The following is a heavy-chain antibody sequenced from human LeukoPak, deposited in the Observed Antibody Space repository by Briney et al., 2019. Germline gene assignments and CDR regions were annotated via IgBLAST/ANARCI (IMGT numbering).Heavy chain of an antibody. Sequence: GRSLRLSCAASGFTFSNYGMQWVRQAPGKGLEWVSVVFYDGSNKHYADFVKGRFTISRDNSKNTLYLQMNNLRAEDTAVYYCARDQAYYLSSAAYWGQGNLVTAYS. CDR1: GFTFSNYG. CDR3: ARDQAYYLSSAAY. CDR2: VFYDGSNK. V-gene: IGHV3-33*01. D-gene: IGHD1-26*01. J-gene: IGHJ4*02.